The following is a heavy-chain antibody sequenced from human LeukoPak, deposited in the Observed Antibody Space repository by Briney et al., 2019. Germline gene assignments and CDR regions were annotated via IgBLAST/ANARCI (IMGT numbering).Heavy chain of an antibody. CDR3: AREPLGCGGDCHFDY. V-gene: IGHV1-69*13. CDR1: GGTLSSYA. J-gene: IGHJ4*02. Sequence: SVKVSCKASGGTLSSYAFSWMRQAPGQGLEWMGRVIPIYDPVDYAQRFQGRVTITADESTNTVYMELNSLTFEDTAVYYCAREPLGCGGDCHFDYWGQGTLVTVSS. D-gene: IGHD2-21*02. CDR2: VIPIYDPV.